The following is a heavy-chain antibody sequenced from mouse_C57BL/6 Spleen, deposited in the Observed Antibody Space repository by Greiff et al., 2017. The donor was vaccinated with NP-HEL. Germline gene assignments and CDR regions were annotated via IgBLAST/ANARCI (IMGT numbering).Heavy chain of an antibody. CDR2: IYPRSGNT. V-gene: IGHV1-81*01. Sequence: VQLQQSGAELARPGASVKLSCKASGYTFTSYGISWVKQRTGQGLEWIGEIYPRSGNTYYNEKFKGKATLTADKSSSTAYMELRSLTSEDSAVYFCARDELFAYWGQGTLVTVSA. J-gene: IGHJ3*01. CDR3: ARDELFAY. CDR1: GYTFTSYG.